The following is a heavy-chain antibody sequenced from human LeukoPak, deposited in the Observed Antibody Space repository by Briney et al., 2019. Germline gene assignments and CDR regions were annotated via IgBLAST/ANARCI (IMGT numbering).Heavy chain of an antibody. CDR3: ARRFYYSTECDP. CDR1: GYSISNYW. V-gene: IGHV5-51*01. D-gene: IGHD2/OR15-2a*01. CDR2: IHPADSDT. Sequence: GESLKISCKASGYSISNYWIGWVRQVPGKGLEWMGIIHPADSDTVYSPSLQGQVTISADKSINTVYLQWSSLEASDTAIYYCARRFYYSTECDPWGQGTLVTVSS. J-gene: IGHJ5*02.